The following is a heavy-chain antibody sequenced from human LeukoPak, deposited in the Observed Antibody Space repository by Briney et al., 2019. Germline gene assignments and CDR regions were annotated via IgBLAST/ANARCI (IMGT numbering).Heavy chain of an antibody. Sequence: SETLSLTCAVYGGSFSGYYWSWIRQPPGKGLEWIGEINHSGSTNYNPSLKSRVTISVDTSKNQFSLKLSSVTAADTAVYYCASNPGGDYVWGSYRYNRFDPWGQGTLVTVSS. D-gene: IGHD3-16*02. CDR2: INHSGST. CDR1: GGSFSGYY. V-gene: IGHV4-34*01. CDR3: ASNPGGDYVWGSYRYNRFDP. J-gene: IGHJ5*02.